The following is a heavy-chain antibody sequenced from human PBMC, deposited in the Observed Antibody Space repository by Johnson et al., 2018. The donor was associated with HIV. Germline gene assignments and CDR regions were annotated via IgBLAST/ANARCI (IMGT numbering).Heavy chain of an antibody. J-gene: IGHJ3*02. CDR3: AKDERQLGGWSHAFDM. V-gene: IGHV3-30*02. CDR2: IRYDGSNK. CDR1: GFTFSNYG. D-gene: IGHD7-27*01. Sequence: VQVVESGGGVVQPGGSLRLSCVASGFTFSNYGMHWVRQAPGKGLEWVAFIRYDGSNKYYADSVKGQFTISRDNSKNTLYLQMKSLRGEDTAVYYCAKDERQLGGWSHAFDMWGQGTKVTVSS.